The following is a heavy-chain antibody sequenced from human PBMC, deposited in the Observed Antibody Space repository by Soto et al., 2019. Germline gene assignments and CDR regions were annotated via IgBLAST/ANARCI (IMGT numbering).Heavy chain of an antibody. Sequence: QVQLQQWGAGLLKPSETLSLTCAVYGGSLSDYHWSWIRQPPGKGLEWIGEIEQGGSTNYNPSLQSRVAISIDTPKKQFSLKLLSVTAADTAVYYCTRGGGGPGRYWGQGTLVTVSS. V-gene: IGHV4-34*01. J-gene: IGHJ4*02. D-gene: IGHD1-26*01. CDR2: IEQGGST. CDR1: GGSLSDYH. CDR3: TRGGGGPGRY.